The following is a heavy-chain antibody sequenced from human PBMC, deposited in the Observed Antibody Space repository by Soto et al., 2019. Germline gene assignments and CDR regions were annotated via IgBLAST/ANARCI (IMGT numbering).Heavy chain of an antibody. CDR1: GGTFSSYT. CDR3: ARPTDSSGRGYRQGTSFVY. V-gene: IGHV1-69*02. J-gene: IGHJ4*02. D-gene: IGHD3-22*01. CDR2: IIPILGIA. Sequence: QVQLVQSGAEVKKPGSSVKVSCKASGGTFSSYTISWVRQAPGQGLEWMGRIIPILGIANYVQKFQGRVTITAEKSTTRAYMEPSSLRSEDTAVYYCARPTDSSGRGYRQGTSFVYWGQGKLVAVSS.